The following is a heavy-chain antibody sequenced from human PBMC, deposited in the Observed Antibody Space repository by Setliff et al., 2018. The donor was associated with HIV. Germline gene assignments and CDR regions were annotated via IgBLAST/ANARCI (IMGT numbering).Heavy chain of an antibody. J-gene: IGHJ4*02. CDR3: ATLDPSGGNFLAY. CDR2: IHASGKT. D-gene: IGHD2-21*02. CDR1: GDTDFY. Sequence: LSLTCTVSGDTDFYWNWIRQPSGKGLEWIGYIHASGKTNYNPSLKSRVTISLDTSKMQFSLHLTSVTAADTAVYYCATLDPSGGNFLAYWGQGTLVTVSS. V-gene: IGHV4-4*09.